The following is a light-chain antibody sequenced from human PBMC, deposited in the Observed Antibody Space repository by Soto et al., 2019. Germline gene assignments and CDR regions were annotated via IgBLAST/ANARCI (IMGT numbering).Light chain of an antibody. J-gene: IGLJ1*01. Sequence: SYELTQPPSVSLAPGQTARIICGGNNIGAKSVHWYQQKPGQAPVLVVYDDSDRPLRIPERFSGSSSGTTVTLTISGVQAEDEADYYCQSADSSGTYVFGTGTKLTVL. CDR3: QSADSSGTYV. V-gene: IGLV3-25*02. CDR2: DDS. CDR1: NIGAKS.